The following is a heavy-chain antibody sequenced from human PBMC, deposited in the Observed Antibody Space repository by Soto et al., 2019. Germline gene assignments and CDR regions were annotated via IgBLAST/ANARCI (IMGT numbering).Heavy chain of an antibody. Sequence: SETLSLTCTVSGGSISNYYWSWIRQPPGRGLEWIGHIFYSGSTNYNPALKSRVTISVDTSKSQFSLKLSSVTAADTAVYYSAKDSGYNYGYFRWFDPWGQGTLVTVSS. J-gene: IGHJ5*02. CDR3: AKDSGYNYGYFRWFDP. V-gene: IGHV4-59*01. D-gene: IGHD5-18*01. CDR2: IFYSGST. CDR1: GGSISNYY.